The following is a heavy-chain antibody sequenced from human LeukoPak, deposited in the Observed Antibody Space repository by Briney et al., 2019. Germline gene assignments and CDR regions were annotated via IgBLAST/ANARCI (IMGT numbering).Heavy chain of an antibody. CDR2: IYYSGST. D-gene: IGHD7-27*01. Sequence: SETLSLTCTVSGGSISSSSYYWGWIRQPPGKGLEWIGSIYYSGSTYYPPSLKSRVTISVDTSKNQFSLRLTSVTAADTALYYCARDTVPPRNATEQKTGTYYWGLGTLVTVSS. V-gene: IGHV4-39*02. J-gene: IGHJ4*01. CDR3: ARDTVPPRNATEQKTGTYY. CDR1: GGSISSSSYY.